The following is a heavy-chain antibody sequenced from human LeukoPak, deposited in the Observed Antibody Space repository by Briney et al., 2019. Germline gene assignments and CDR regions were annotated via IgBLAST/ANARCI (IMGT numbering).Heavy chain of an antibody. J-gene: IGHJ3*02. D-gene: IGHD3-16*01. CDR3: AKDSNYDYVWGSSRAFDI. V-gene: IGHV3-23*01. CDR2: ISGSGGST. CDR1: GFTFSSYA. Sequence: GGSLRLSCAASGFTFSSYAMSWVRQAPGKGLEWVSAISGSGGSTYYADSAKGRFTISRDNSENTLYLQMNSLRAEDTAVYYCAKDSNYDYVWGSSRAFDIWGQGTMVTVSS.